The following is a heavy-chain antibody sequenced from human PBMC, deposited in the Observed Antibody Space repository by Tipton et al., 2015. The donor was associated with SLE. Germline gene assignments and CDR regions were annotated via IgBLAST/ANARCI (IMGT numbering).Heavy chain of an antibody. CDR2: ISYDGSNK. V-gene: IGHV3-30*03. J-gene: IGHJ5*02. CDR1: GFTFSSYG. CDR3: ASRLGSWYGIDP. Sequence: SLRLSCAASGFTFSSYGMHWVRQAPGKGLEWVAVISYDGSNKYYADSVKGRFTISRDNSKNTLYLQMNSLRAEDTAVYYCASRLGSWYGIDPWGQGTLVTVSS. D-gene: IGHD6-13*01.